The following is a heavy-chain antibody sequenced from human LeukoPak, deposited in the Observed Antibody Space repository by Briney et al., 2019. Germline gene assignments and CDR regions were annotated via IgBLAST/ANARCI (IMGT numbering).Heavy chain of an antibody. D-gene: IGHD2-2*01. CDR2: IYYSGST. V-gene: IGHV4-59*01. CDR3: ARTTEGYCSSASCFGYSYSYYMDV. Sequence: SETLSLTCAVSGGSFSGYYWSWIRQPPGKGLEWVGYIYYSGSTNYNPYLKSRGTISEDTSKNQFSLKLSSVIAADTAVYYCARTTEGYCSSASCFGYSYSYYMDVWGKGTTVTISS. CDR1: GGSFSGYY. J-gene: IGHJ6*03.